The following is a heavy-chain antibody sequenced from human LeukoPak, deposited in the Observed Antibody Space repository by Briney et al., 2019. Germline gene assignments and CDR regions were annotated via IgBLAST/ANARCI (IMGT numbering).Heavy chain of an antibody. Sequence: PGGSLRLSCAVSGFTFTSYWRTWVRQAPGKGLEWVANIGEDGSEKSYVDSVKGRFTISRDNAKNSLYLQMNSLRAEDTAVYYCARGPFYYGSGTYQYFDYWGQGTLVTVSS. CDR3: ARGPFYYGSGTYQYFDY. CDR1: GFTFTSYW. V-gene: IGHV3-7*01. CDR2: IGEDGSEK. D-gene: IGHD3-10*01. J-gene: IGHJ4*02.